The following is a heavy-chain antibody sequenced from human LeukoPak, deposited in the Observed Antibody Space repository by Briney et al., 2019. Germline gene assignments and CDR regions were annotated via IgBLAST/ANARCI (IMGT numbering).Heavy chain of an antibody. V-gene: IGHV4-4*07. D-gene: IGHD1-14*01. J-gene: IGHJ4*02. Sequence: SETLSLTCSVDTVNHYHWNWVRQSAGTGLEWIGRVHTTSGNTFANPSLWGRVTVSIDTTKDEFLLQLTSMTAADTAVYHCARELRNIGEYYFDYWGQGVPVTVSS. CDR2: VHTTSGNT. CDR3: ARELRNIGEYYFDY. CDR1: TVNHYH.